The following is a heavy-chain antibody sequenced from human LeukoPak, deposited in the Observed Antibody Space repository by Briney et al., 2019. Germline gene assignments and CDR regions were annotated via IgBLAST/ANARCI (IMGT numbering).Heavy chain of an antibody. CDR3: AKIERGYCSSTSCYAADY. CDR2: ISGSGGST. V-gene: IGHV3-23*01. CDR1: GFTFSSYA. Sequence: GGSLRLSCAASGFTFSSYAMSWVRQAPGKGLEWVSAISGSGGSTYYADSVKGRFTISRDNSENTLYLQMNSLRAEDTAVYYCAKIERGYCSSTSCYAADYWGQGTLVTVSS. J-gene: IGHJ4*02. D-gene: IGHD2-2*01.